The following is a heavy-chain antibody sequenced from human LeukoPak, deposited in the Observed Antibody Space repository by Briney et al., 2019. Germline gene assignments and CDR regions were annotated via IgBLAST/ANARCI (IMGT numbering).Heavy chain of an antibody. CDR1: GGSFSGYY. Sequence: PSETLSLTCAVYGGSFSGYYWSWIRQPPGKGLEWIGEINHSGSTNYNPSLKSRVTISVDTSKNQFPLKLSSVTAADTAVYYCAGRGSRIAAQDYWGQGTLVTVSS. J-gene: IGHJ4*02. CDR2: INHSGST. CDR3: AGRGSRIAAQDY. V-gene: IGHV4-34*01. D-gene: IGHD6-6*01.